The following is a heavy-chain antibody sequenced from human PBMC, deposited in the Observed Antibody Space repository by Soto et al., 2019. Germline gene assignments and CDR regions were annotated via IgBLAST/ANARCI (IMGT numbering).Heavy chain of an antibody. Sequence: PGGSLTLSCAASGFTFSDYYMSWIRQAPGKGLEWVSYISGSGSTIYYADSVKGRFTISRDNAKNSLYLQMNSLRAEDTAVYYCARDLLATMPATAHWGQGTLVTVSS. CDR1: GFTFSDYY. D-gene: IGHD2-2*01. J-gene: IGHJ4*02. V-gene: IGHV3-11*01. CDR2: ISGSGSTI. CDR3: ARDLLATMPATAH.